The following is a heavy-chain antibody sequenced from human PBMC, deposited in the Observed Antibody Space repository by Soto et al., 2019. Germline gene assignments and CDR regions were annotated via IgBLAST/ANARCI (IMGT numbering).Heavy chain of an antibody. D-gene: IGHD3-10*01. CDR2: ISYDGSNK. CDR1: GFTFSSYA. CDR3: ARDSMVLSPGYYGMDV. J-gene: IGHJ6*02. V-gene: IGHV3-30-3*01. Sequence: GGSLRLSCAASGFTFSSYAMHWVRQAPGKGLEWVAVISYDGSNKYYADSVKGRFTISRDNSKNTLYLQMNSLRAEDTAVYYCARDSMVLSPGYYGMDVWGQGTTVTVSS.